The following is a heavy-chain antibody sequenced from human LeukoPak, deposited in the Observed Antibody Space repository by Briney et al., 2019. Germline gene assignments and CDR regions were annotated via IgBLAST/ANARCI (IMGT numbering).Heavy chain of an antibody. CDR1: GGSISSSSYY. Sequence: SETLSLTCTVSGGSISSSSYYWGWIRQPPGKGLEWIGSIYYSGSTYYNPSLKGRVTISVDTSKNQFSLKLSSVTAADTAVYYCARRNYYGSGSTNNWFDPWGQGTLVTVSS. J-gene: IGHJ5*02. CDR3: ARRNYYGSGSTNNWFDP. V-gene: IGHV4-39*01. CDR2: IYYSGST. D-gene: IGHD3-10*01.